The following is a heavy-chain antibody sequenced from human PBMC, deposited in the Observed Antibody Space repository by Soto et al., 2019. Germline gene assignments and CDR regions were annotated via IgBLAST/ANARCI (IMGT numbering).Heavy chain of an antibody. J-gene: IGHJ6*02. Sequence: EMQLVESGGGLVQPGGSLRLSCVDSGFTFSSYWMSWVRQAPVKGLEWVGNIKQDGSEENYVDCVKGRFTISRDNAKNSMYLQMNRLRVEDTAVYYCARIAASGRGWDVWGQGTTVVVSS. V-gene: IGHV3-7*01. CDR1: GFTFSSYW. CDR3: ARIAASGRGWDV. D-gene: IGHD6-13*01. CDR2: IKQDGSEE.